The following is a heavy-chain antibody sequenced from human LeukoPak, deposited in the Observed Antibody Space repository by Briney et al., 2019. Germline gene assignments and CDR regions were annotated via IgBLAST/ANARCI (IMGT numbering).Heavy chain of an antibody. D-gene: IGHD3-10*01. CDR3: ARGGEKYYFDY. J-gene: IGHJ4*02. CDR1: GGSLSGNY. V-gene: IGHV4-34*01. CDR2: INHSGST. Sequence: SETLSLTCAVYGGSLSGNYWGWFGHPQGKGLGWIGEINHSGSTNYNPSLKSRVTISVDTSKNQFSLKLSSVTAADTAVYYCARGGEKYYFDYWGQGTLVTLSS.